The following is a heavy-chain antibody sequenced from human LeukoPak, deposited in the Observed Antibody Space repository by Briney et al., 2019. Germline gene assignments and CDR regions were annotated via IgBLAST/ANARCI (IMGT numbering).Heavy chain of an antibody. Sequence: SETLSLTCAVYGESFSGYYWSWIRQPPGKGLEWIGEINHSGSTNYNPSLKSRVTISVDTSKNQFSLKLSSVTAADTAVYYCARHRSYYYDSSGYYYPHWGQGTLVTVSS. V-gene: IGHV4-34*01. CDR1: GESFSGYY. CDR2: INHSGST. CDR3: ARHRSYYYDSSGYYYPH. D-gene: IGHD3-22*01. J-gene: IGHJ4*02.